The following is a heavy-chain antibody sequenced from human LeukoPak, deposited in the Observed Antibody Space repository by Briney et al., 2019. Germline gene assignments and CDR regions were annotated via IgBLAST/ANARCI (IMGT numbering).Heavy chain of an antibody. CDR2: IYHSGTT. D-gene: IGHD6-13*01. V-gene: IGHV4-59*01. Sequence: SETLSLTCTVSDDSISSYYWSWIRQPPGKGLECIGYIYHSGTTNYNASLKSRVTISVDTSKKQFSLKLRSVTAADTAVYYCARGGSTWNLSWFDPWGQGTLVTVSS. CDR1: DDSISSYY. J-gene: IGHJ5*02. CDR3: ARGGSTWNLSWFDP.